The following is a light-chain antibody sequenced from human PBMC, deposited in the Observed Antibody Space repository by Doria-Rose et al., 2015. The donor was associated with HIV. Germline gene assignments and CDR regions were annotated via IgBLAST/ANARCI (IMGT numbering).Light chain of an antibody. CDR1: QTISNF. J-gene: IGKJ1*01. V-gene: IGKV1-39*01. CDR3: QQNYSPLRT. Sequence: DIQVTQSPSSLSASVGDRVTMTCRASQTISNFLNWYRQKPGKAPELLIYGAFSLQNGVPSRFSGSGSGTDFTLTINSLQPEDFAIYYCQQNYSPLRTFGQGTKVEI. CDR2: GAF.